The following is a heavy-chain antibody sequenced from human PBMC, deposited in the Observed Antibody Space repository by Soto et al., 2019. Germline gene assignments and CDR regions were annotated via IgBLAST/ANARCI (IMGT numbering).Heavy chain of an antibody. CDR1: GFTFSSYW. Sequence: EVQLVESGGGLVQPGGSLRLSCAASGFTFSSYWMSWVRQAPGKGLEWVANIKQDGSEKYYVDSVKGRFTISRDNAKNSLYLQMNSLRAEDTAVYYCATASYCSGGSCYSGYDFDYWGQGTLVTVSS. CDR2: IKQDGSEK. D-gene: IGHD2-15*01. J-gene: IGHJ4*02. V-gene: IGHV3-7*01. CDR3: ATASYCSGGSCYSGYDFDY.